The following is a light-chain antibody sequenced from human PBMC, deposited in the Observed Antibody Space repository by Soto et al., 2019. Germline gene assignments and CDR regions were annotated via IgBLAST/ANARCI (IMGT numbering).Light chain of an antibody. CDR3: QQYYSTPWT. CDR1: QSVLYSSNNKNY. V-gene: IGKV4-1*01. J-gene: IGKJ1*01. Sequence: DIVMTQSPDSLAVSLGERATINCKSSQSVLYSSNNKNYLAWYQQKPGQPPKLLIYWASTRESGVPDRFSGSGSGTDFTLTISSLQAEDVAVYSCQQYYSTPWTVGQGTKVELK. CDR2: WAS.